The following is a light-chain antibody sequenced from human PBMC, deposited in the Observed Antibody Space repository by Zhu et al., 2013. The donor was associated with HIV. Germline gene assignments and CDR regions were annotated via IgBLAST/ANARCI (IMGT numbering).Light chain of an antibody. J-gene: IGLJ2*01. V-gene: IGLV1-51*02. Sequence: QSVLTQPPSVSAAPGQKVTISCSGSKFNIGNNFLSWYQQLPGTAPKLLIYRNNQRPSGVPDRFSASKSGNAASLTISGLQAEDEADYYCATWDDSSNGAIFGGGTKLTVL. CDR1: KFNIGNNF. CDR3: ATWDDSSNGAI. CDR2: RNN.